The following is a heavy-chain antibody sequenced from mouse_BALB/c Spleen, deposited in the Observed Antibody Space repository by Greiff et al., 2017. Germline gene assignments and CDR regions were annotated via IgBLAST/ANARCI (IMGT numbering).Heavy chain of an antibody. J-gene: IGHJ3*01. Sequence: QVQLQQPGAELVRPGASVKLSCKASGYTFTSYWINWVKQRPGQGLEWIGNIYPSDSYTNYNQKFKDKATLTVDKSSSTAYMQLSSPTSEDSAVYYCTRGDYSVALGRFAYWGQGTLVTVSA. CDR2: IYPSDSYT. D-gene: IGHD2-12*01. CDR3: TRGDYSVALGRFAY. CDR1: GYTFTSYW. V-gene: IGHV1-69*02.